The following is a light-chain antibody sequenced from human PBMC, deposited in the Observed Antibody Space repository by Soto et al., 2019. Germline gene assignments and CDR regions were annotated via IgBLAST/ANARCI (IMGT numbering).Light chain of an antibody. Sequence: EIVLTQSPATLSLSPGERATLSCRASQSVSSYLAWYQQKRGQAPRLLIYGASSRATGIPDRFSGSGSGTDFTLTISRLEPEDFAVYYCQHYGSSPMTFGQGTKVEIK. CDR3: QHYGSSPMT. V-gene: IGKV3-20*01. CDR1: QSVSSY. J-gene: IGKJ1*01. CDR2: GAS.